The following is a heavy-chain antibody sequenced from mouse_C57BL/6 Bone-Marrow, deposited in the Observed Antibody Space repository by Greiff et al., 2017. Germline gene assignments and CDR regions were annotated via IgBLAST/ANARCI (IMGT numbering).Heavy chain of an antibody. CDR2: RRNKANDYTT. J-gene: IGHJ2*01. CDR1: GFTFSDFY. Sequence: EVMLVESGGGLVQSGRSLRLSCATSGFTFSDFYMEWVRQTPGKGLEWIAARRNKANDYTTEYSASVKGRFIVSRDTSQSILYLQMNALRGEDTAIYYCARDAGGPFDYWGQGTTLTVSS. V-gene: IGHV7-1*01. CDR3: ARDAGGPFDY.